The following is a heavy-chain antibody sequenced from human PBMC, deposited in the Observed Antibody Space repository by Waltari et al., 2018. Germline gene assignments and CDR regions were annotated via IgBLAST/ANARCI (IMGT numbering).Heavy chain of an antibody. D-gene: IGHD3-22*01. V-gene: IGHV4-30-4*08. CDR2: TDYIRKT. Sequence: QVQLQESGPGLVRPSQTLSLTCTVSGGSISSGDYYWSWIRQPPGTGLEWSGYTDYIRKTHYKPSRRSRVTISVDTSKNQFSLKLSSVTVADTAVYYCVRGRYYYNSSGRGTSHWYFDLWGRGTLVTVSS. CDR1: GGSISSGDYY. CDR3: VRGRYYYNSSGRGTSHWYFDL. J-gene: IGHJ2*01.